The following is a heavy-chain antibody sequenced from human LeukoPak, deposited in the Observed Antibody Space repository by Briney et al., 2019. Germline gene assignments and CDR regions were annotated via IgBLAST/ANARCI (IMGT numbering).Heavy chain of an antibody. D-gene: IGHD2-2*01. CDR1: GGSISSSSYY. V-gene: IGHV4-39*01. Sequence: SETLSLTCTVSGGSISSSSYYWVGIPHPPGKGRVGIGSIYYSGSTHYNPYLKSRVTISVDTSKNQFSLKLSSVTAADTAVYYCARHSGSTSYIDPWGQGALVTVSS. CDR2: IYYSGST. CDR3: ARHSGSTSYIDP. J-gene: IGHJ5*02.